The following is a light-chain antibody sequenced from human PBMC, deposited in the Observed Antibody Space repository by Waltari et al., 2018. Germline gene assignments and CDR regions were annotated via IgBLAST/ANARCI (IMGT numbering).Light chain of an antibody. J-gene: IGKJ1*01. V-gene: IGKV3-15*01. CDR2: GAS. CDR1: QSISFN. Sequence: EIVMTQSPATLSVSPGESATLSCRASQSISFNLAWYQQKPGQAPRLLIYGASTRASGIPARVSGSGSGTDFSLTISSLQSEDFAVYFCQQYNTGPPCTFGQGTKVEVK. CDR3: QQYNTGPPCT.